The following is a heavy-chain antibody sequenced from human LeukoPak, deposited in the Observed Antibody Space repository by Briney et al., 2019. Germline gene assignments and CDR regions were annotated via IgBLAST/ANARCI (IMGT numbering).Heavy chain of an antibody. V-gene: IGHV2-5*01. J-gene: IGHJ4*02. D-gene: IGHD2-15*01. CDR2: IYWNDNK. CDR1: GFSLRTTAVG. CDR3: AHLGATYSNRFDY. Sequence: ESGPTLLKPTPTLTLTCTFSGFSLRTTAVGVGWFRQPPGKALEWLALIYWNDNKRYSPSLENRLTITKDTSTNPVVFAMTNVDPVDTATYYCAHLGATYSNRFDYWGQGILVTVSS.